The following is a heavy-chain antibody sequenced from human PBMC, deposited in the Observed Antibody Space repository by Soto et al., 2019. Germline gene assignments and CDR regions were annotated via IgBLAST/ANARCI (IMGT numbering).Heavy chain of an antibody. Sequence: SRTCLVSVGCLSTKNRWSDVRQPPGKGLEWIGEIHHSGNTNYNPSLKSRVTISVDKSKNQFFLKLNSVTAADTAVYYCASNGYY. CDR2: IHHSGNT. D-gene: IGHD2-8*01. CDR3: ASNGYY. V-gene: IGHV4-4*02. CDR1: VGCLSTKNR. J-gene: IGHJ6*01.